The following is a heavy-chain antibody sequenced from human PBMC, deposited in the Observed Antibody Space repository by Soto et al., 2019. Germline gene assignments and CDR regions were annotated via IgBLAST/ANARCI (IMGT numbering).Heavy chain of an antibody. CDR2: IKSKTDGGTT. CDR3: TSNGYDFWSGYSGYFDY. CDR1: GFTFSNAW. D-gene: IGHD3-3*01. V-gene: IGHV3-15*07. Sequence: EVQLVDSGGGLVKPGGSLRLSCAASGFTFSNAWMNWVRQAPGKGLEWVGRIKSKTDGGTTDYAAPVKGRFTISRDDSKNTLYLQMNSLKTEDTAVYYCTSNGYDFWSGYSGYFDYWGQGTLVTVSS. J-gene: IGHJ4*02.